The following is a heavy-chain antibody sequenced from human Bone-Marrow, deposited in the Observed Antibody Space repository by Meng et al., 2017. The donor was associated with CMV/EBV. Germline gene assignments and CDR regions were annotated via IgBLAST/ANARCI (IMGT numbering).Heavy chain of an antibody. CDR1: GSAFSSDS. Sequence: GGSLRCSCAAAGSAFSSDSMNWVRQAPGKGLEWVSSISSSSSYIYYADSVKGRFTISRDNAKNSLYLQMNSLRAEDTAVYYCARVSLRFLEWLSPDYYYGMDVWGQGTTVTVSS. V-gene: IGHV3-21*04. CDR2: ISSSSSYI. J-gene: IGHJ6*02. CDR3: ARVSLRFLEWLSPDYYYGMDV. D-gene: IGHD3-3*01.